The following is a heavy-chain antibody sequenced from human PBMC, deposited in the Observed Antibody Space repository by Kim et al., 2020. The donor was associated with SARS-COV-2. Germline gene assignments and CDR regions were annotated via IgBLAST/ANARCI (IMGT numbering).Heavy chain of an antibody. D-gene: IGHD6-19*01. V-gene: IGHV1-69*13. CDR3: ARDLNIAVAGQSGYYYYYGMDV. Sequence: SVKVSCKASGGTFSSYAISWVRQAPGQGLEWMGGIIPIFGTANYAQKFQGRVTITADESTSSAYMELSSLRSEDTAVYYCARDLNIAVAGQSGYYYYYGMDVWGQGTTVTVSS. CDR1: GGTFSSYA. J-gene: IGHJ6*02. CDR2: IIPIFGTA.